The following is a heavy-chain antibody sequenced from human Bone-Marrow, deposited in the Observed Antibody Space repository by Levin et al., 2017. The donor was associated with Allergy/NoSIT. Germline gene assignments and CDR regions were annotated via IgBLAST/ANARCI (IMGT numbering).Heavy chain of an antibody. V-gene: IGHV3-23*01. D-gene: IGHD3-16*01. Sequence: GESLKISCAVSGLTFTDHAMSWVRQAPGEGLEWVSSISGSGSSTYYADSVKGRFTISRDDSKNTLYLESNSLRAEDTGVYYCAKVRFYYFSMDVWGIGTTVSVSS. CDR2: ISGSGSST. J-gene: IGHJ6*03. CDR1: GLTFTDHA. CDR3: AKVRFYYFSMDV.